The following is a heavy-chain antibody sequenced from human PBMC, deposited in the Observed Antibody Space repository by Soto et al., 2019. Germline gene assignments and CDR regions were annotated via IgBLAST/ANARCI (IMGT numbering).Heavy chain of an antibody. CDR2: IDGSGFDT. CDR3: AKEILAAAYAATSAFDF. Sequence: EVQLLESGGGLVHPGGSLKLACTVSGVTFSSYAMGWVRQTPETGLERVSGIDGSGFDTSYADSVKCRFTISRDNSENTLHLHMNNLRAEDTARYYCAKEILAAAYAATSAFDFWGPGTLVTVTS. D-gene: IGHD2-15*01. CDR1: GVTFSSYA. V-gene: IGHV3-23*01. J-gene: IGHJ4*02.